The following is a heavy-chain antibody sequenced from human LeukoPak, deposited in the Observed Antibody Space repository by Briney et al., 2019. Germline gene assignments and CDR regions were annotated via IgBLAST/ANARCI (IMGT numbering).Heavy chain of an antibody. Sequence: PSETLSLTCTVSGGSISSGGYYWSWIRQYPGKGLEWIGYIYYSGSTYYNPSLKSRVTISVDTSKNQFSLELSSVTAADTAVYYCARRSVAGPYNWFDPWGQGTLVTVSS. CDR3: ARRSVAGPYNWFDP. J-gene: IGHJ5*02. V-gene: IGHV4-31*03. D-gene: IGHD6-19*01. CDR1: GGSISSGGYY. CDR2: IYYSGST.